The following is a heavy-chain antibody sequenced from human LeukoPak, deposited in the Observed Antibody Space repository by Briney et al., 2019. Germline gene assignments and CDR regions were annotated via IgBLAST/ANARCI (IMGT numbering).Heavy chain of an antibody. J-gene: IGHJ4*02. CDR1: GFNVNSNY. CDR2: ISSSSSYI. Sequence: GGSLRLSCAASGFNVNSNYMTWVRQAPGKGLEWVSSISSSSSYIYYSDSVKGRFTISRDNAKKSLYLQMNSLRAEDTAIYYCARDSDVHCSGGSCTIFDYWGQGTLVTVSS. CDR3: ARDSDVHCSGGSCTIFDY. D-gene: IGHD2-15*01. V-gene: IGHV3-21*01.